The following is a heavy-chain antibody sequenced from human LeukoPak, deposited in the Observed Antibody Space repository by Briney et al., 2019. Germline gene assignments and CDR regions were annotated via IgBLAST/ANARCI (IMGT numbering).Heavy chain of an antibody. D-gene: IGHD2-15*01. J-gene: IGHJ4*02. CDR2: INPNRGGT. CDR3: ARSGSVRLTVAPFHY. Sequence: GASVKVSFKASGYTFTDYDMHWVGQAPGQGGEGMGWINPNRGGTNYAQKFQGRVTITRDTANRTAYMEVKRLRDDETAVYYCARSGSVRLTVAPFHYWGQGTLVTVSS. V-gene: IGHV1-2*02. CDR1: GYTFTDYD.